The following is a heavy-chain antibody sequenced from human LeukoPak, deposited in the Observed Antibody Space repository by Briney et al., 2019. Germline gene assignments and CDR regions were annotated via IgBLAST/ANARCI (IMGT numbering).Heavy chain of an antibody. Sequence: GGSLRLSCAASGFTFDDYTMHWVRQAPGKGLEWVSLISWDGGSTYYADSVKGRFTISRDNSKNSLYLQMNSLRTEDTALYYCTTDAEGAVVNGYWGQGTLVTVSS. V-gene: IGHV3-43*01. CDR3: TTDAEGAVVNGY. J-gene: IGHJ4*02. CDR1: GFTFDDYT. D-gene: IGHD3-22*01. CDR2: ISWDGGST.